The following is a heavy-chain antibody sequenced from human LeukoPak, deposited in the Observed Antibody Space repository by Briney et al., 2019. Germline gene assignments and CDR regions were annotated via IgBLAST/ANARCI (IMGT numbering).Heavy chain of an antibody. Sequence: GGSLRLSCAASGFTFSSYWMHWVRQAPGKGLVWVLRINSDGSSTSYADSVKGRFTISRDNAKNTLYLQMNSLRAEDTAVYYCARGMVVAAKVLVYWGQGTLVTVSS. CDR3: ARGMVVAAKVLVY. J-gene: IGHJ4*02. CDR1: GFTFSSYW. CDR2: INSDGSST. D-gene: IGHD2-15*01. V-gene: IGHV3-74*01.